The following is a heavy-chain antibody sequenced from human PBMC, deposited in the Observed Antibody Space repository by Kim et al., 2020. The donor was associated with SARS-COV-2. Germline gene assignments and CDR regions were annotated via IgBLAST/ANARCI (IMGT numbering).Heavy chain of an antibody. D-gene: IGHD5-12*01. V-gene: IGHV3-9*01. J-gene: IGHJ4*02. Sequence: GGSLRLSCAASGFTFGDYAMHWVRQAPGKGLEWVSGISWNSGSIGYADSVKGRFTISRDNAKNSLYLQMNSLRAEDTALYYCAKDLDIVATIAFDYWGQGTLVTVSS. CDR2: ISWNSGSI. CDR3: AKDLDIVATIAFDY. CDR1: GFTFGDYA.